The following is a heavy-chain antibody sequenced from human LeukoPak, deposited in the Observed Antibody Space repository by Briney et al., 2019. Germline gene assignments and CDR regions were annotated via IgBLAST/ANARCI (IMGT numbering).Heavy chain of an antibody. J-gene: IGHJ5*02. V-gene: IGHV4-39*07. CDR2: IYYSGST. D-gene: IGHD2-2*01. CDR3: ARDGLPAAEGRWFDP. Sequence: SETLSLTCTVSGGSISSSSYYWGWIRQPPGKGLEWIGSIYYSGSTYYNPSLKSRVTISVDTSKNQFSLKLSSVTAADTAVYYCARDGLPAAEGRWFDPWGQGTLVTVSS. CDR1: GGSISSSSYY.